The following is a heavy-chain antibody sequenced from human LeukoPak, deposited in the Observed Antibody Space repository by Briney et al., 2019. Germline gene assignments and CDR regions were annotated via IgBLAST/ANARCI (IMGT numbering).Heavy chain of an antibody. CDR3: ARGFYDFWSGYFPPAFDY. D-gene: IGHD3-3*01. Sequence: SETLSLTCTVSGGSFSGYYWSWIRQPPGKGLEWIGEINHSGSTNYNPSLKSRVTISVDTSKNQFSLKLSSVTAADTAVYYCARGFYDFWSGYFPPAFDYWGQGTLVTVSS. CDR2: INHSGST. V-gene: IGHV4-34*01. J-gene: IGHJ4*02. CDR1: GGSFSGYY.